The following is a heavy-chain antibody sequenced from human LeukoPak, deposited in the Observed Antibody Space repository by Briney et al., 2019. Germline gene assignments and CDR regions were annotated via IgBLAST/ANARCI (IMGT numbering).Heavy chain of an antibody. D-gene: IGHD4-17*01. CDR1: GGSFSGYY. CDR2: INHSGST. J-gene: IGHJ6*02. Sequence: SETLSLTCAVYGGSFSGYYWSWIRQPPGKGLEWIGEINHSGSTNYNPSLKSRVTISVDTSRNQFSLQLRSVTAADTAVYYCAREDPQTTVPEGMDVWGQGTTVIVSS. CDR3: AREDPQTTVPEGMDV. V-gene: IGHV4-34*01.